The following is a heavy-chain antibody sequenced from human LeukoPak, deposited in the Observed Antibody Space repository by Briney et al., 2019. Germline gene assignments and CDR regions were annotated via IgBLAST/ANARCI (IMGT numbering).Heavy chain of an antibody. D-gene: IGHD2-15*01. V-gene: IGHV4-59*01. CDR2: ASHSGST. CDR3: ARMGYCSGGSCYTPDY. Sequence: SETLSLTCTVSGGSINNYYWSWIRQPPGKGLEWIGYASHSGSTNSSPSLKSRVSISVDTSKNQISLKLSSVTAADTAVYYCARMGYCSGGSCYTPDYWGQGTLVTVSS. J-gene: IGHJ4*02. CDR1: GGSINNYY.